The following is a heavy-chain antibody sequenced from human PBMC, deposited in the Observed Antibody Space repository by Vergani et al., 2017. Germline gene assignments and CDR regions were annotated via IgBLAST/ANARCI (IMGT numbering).Heavy chain of an antibody. CDR1: LFTFSPFA. CDR2: IRGSGGST. J-gene: IGHJ4*02. Sequence: EVQLLESGGGLVQPRGSLPLSCAPSLFTFSPFAMRWLRPAPGKGLQCVSAIRGSGGSTYYADSVKGRFTISRDNSKNTLYLQMNSLRAEDTAVYYCAKEGSYYYFDYWGQGTLVTVSS. CDR3: AKEGSYYYFDY. D-gene: IGHD1-26*01. V-gene: IGHV3-23*01.